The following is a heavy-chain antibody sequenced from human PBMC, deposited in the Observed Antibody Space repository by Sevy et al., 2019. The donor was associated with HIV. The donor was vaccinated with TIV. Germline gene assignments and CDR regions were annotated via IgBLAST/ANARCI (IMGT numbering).Heavy chain of an antibody. CDR3: AKDGGWYNYAPSDY. CDR1: GFTFSTYG. J-gene: IGHJ4*02. V-gene: IGHV3-30*18. Sequence: GGSLRLSCAASGFTFSTYGMHWVRQAPGKGLEWVAVTSYDGFKTYYADSMKGRFTISRDNSKNTLYLQMNSLRVEDTALYFCAKDGGWYNYAPSDYWGLGTLVTVSS. CDR2: TSYDGFKT. D-gene: IGHD1-1*01.